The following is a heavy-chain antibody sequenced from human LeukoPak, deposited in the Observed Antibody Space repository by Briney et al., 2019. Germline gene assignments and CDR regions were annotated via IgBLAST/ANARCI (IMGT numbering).Heavy chain of an antibody. J-gene: IGHJ4*02. CDR1: GFTFSNAW. CDR3: TTDLYYYVSSGRGLILYDY. Sequence: GGSLRLSCAASGFTFSNAWMSWVRQAPGKGLEWVGRIKSKTDGGTTDYAAPVKGRFTISRDDSKNTLYLQMNSLKTEDTAVYYCTTDLYYYVSSGRGLILYDYWGQGTLVTVSS. D-gene: IGHD3-22*01. V-gene: IGHV3-15*01. CDR2: IKSKTDGGTT.